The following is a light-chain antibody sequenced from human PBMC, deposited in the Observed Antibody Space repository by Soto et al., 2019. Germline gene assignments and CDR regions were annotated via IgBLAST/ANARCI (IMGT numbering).Light chain of an antibody. CDR1: SSNIGSNT. CDR3: AAWDDSLNVYV. Sequence: QSVLTQPPSASGTPGQRVTISCSGSSSNIGSNTVNWYQQLPGTAPKIIIYSNNQRPSGVPDRFSGSKSGTSASLAISGLQYEDEADYYCAAWDDSLNVYVFGTGTKLTVL. V-gene: IGLV1-44*01. CDR2: SNN. J-gene: IGLJ1*01.